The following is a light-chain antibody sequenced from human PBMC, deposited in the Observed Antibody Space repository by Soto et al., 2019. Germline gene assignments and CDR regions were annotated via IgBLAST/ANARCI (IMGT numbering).Light chain of an antibody. CDR2: GAS. CDR3: QQSYSVPTWT. V-gene: IGKV1-39*01. CDR1: QSIGTY. J-gene: IGKJ1*01. Sequence: DIQMTQSPSSLSASVGDRVTITCRAGQSIGTYLNWYQQKPGKAPNLLIYGASTLQSGVPSRFSGGGSGTDFTLTISSLQAEDFATYYCQQSYSVPTWTFGQGTKVEVK.